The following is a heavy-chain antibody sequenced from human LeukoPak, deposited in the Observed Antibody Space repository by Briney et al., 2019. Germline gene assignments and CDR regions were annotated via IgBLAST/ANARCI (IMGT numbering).Heavy chain of an antibody. CDR1: GYTFTGYY. Sequence: GASVKVSCKASGYTFTGYYMHWVRQAPGQGLEWMGWINPNSGGTNYAQKFQGRVTMTRNTSISTAYMELSSLRSEDTAVYYCARHREPQYGMDVWGQGTTVTVSS. CDR2: INPNSGGT. V-gene: IGHV1-2*02. D-gene: IGHD1-1*01. J-gene: IGHJ6*02. CDR3: ARHREPQYGMDV.